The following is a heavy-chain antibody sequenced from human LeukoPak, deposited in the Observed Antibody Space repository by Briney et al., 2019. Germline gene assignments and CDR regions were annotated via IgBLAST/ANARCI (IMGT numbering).Heavy chain of an antibody. V-gene: IGHV4-59*08. CDR2: IYYSGST. CDR1: GGSISGYY. D-gene: IGHD1-1*01. CDR3: ARHRRTGTTGWFDP. Sequence: TSETLSLTCTVSGGSISGYYWSWVRQPPGKGLEWIGYIYYSGSTNYNPSLKSRVTISVDTSKNQFSLKLSSVTAADTAVYYCARHRRTGTTGWFDPWGQGTLVTVSS. J-gene: IGHJ5*02.